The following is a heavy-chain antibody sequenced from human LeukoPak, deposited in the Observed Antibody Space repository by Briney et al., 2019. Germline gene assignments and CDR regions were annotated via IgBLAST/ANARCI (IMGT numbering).Heavy chain of an antibody. CDR2: LTGSGGST. Sequence: GGSLRLSCAASGFTVSTNYISWVRQAPGKGLEWVSALTGSGGSTYYADSVKGGFTISRDNSKKTLFLQMNSLRAEDTAVYYCAKDLAPAAYWGQGTLVTVSS. CDR3: AKDLAPAAY. D-gene: IGHD2-2*01. V-gene: IGHV3-23*01. J-gene: IGHJ4*02. CDR1: GFTVSTNY.